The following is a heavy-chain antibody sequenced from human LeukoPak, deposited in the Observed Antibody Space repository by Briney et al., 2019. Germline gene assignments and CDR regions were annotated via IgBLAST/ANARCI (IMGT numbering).Heavy chain of an antibody. CDR3: ARSILRYYYNASGYYPYYFDY. V-gene: IGHV4-61*09. D-gene: IGHD3-22*01. J-gene: IGHJ4*02. CDR1: GGSISSGAYY. Sequence: SETLSLTCTVSGGSISSGAYYWSWIRQPAGKGLEWIGHIYTTGSTSYSPSLKSRVTISIDTSKNQFSLNLRSVTAADTAVYYCARSILRYYYNASGYYPYYFDYWGQGMLVTVSS. CDR2: IYTTGST.